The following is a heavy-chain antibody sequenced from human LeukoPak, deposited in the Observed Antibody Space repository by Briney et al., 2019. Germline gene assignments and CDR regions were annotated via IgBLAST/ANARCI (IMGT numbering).Heavy chain of an antibody. Sequence: ASVKVSCKASGYTFTSYYMHWVRQAPGQGLEWMGIINPSGGSTSYAQKFQGRVTMTRDTSTSTVYMELSSLRSEDTAVYYCARGSLDKWGGYYVYNWFDPWGQGTLVTVSS. J-gene: IGHJ5*02. CDR2: INPSGGST. V-gene: IGHV1-46*01. D-gene: IGHD3-3*01. CDR3: ARGSLDKWGGYYVYNWFDP. CDR1: GYTFTSYY.